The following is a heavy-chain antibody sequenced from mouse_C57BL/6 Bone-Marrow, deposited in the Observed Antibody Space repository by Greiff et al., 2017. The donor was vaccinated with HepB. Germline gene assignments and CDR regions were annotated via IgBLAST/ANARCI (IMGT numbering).Heavy chain of an antibody. CDR1: GISITTGNYR. V-gene: IGHV3-5*01. D-gene: IGHD1-1*01. CDR2: IYYSGTI. CDR3: AREPFYYGYFDY. Sequence: VQLQESGPGLVKPSQTVFLTCTVTGISITTGNYRWSWIRQFPGNKLEWIGYIYYSGTITYNPSLTSRTTITRDTPKNQFFLEMNSLTAEDTATYYCAREPFYYGYFDYWGQGTTLTVSS. J-gene: IGHJ2*01.